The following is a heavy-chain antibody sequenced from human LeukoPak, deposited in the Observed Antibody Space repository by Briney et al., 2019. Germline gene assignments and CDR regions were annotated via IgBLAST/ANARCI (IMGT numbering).Heavy chain of an antibody. Sequence: WASVTVSCKASGYTFTGYYMHWVRQAPGQGLEWMGWINPNSGGTNYAQKFQGRVTMTRDTSISTAYMELSRLRSDDTAVYYCASRRDSSNYPRDAFDIWGQGTLVTVSS. J-gene: IGHJ3*02. CDR1: GYTFTGYY. D-gene: IGHD3-22*01. CDR3: ASRRDSSNYPRDAFDI. CDR2: INPNSGGT. V-gene: IGHV1-2*02.